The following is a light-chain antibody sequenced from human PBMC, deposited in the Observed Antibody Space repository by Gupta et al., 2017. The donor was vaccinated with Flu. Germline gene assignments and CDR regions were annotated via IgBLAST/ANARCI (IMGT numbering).Light chain of an antibody. V-gene: IGLV2-8*01. Sequence: QSALTQPPSASGSRGQSVTISCSGTNSDIGAYKYVSWYQQHPGKAPNLILSEVSKRPSGVPDRFSGSKSGNTASLTVSGLQPEDEADYYCSSYAGNFRILFGGGTKVTV. CDR1: NSDIGAYKY. J-gene: IGLJ2*01. CDR3: SSYAGNFRIL. CDR2: EVS.